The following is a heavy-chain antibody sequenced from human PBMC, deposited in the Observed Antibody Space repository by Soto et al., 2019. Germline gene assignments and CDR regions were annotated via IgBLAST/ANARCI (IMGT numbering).Heavy chain of an antibody. CDR1: GGTFSRYA. D-gene: IGHD2-15*01. CDR2: IIPLFGTA. CDR3: AREYAHDCGCGNSYFYF. V-gene: IGHV1-69*01. Sequence: QVQLVQSGAEVKKPGSSVKVSCKASGGTFSRYAINWVRQAPGHGLEWMGGIIPLFGTANYAQKFQGRVTITADESASPAHMELRSVRSEDTAVYYCAREYAHDCGCGNSYFYFWAQGPLVTVSS. J-gene: IGHJ4*02.